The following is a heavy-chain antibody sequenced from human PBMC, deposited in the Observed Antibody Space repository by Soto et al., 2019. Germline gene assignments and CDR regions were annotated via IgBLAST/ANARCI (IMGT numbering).Heavy chain of an antibody. Sequence: EVQLLESGGGLVQPGGSLRLSCAASGFTFSSYAMSWVRQAPGKGLEWVSAISGSGGSTYYADSVKGRFTISRDNSKNTLYLQMNSLRAEDTAVYYRAKGDWDPTYFDYWGQGTLVTVSS. J-gene: IGHJ4*02. V-gene: IGHV3-23*01. CDR2: ISGSGGST. D-gene: IGHD3-9*01. CDR1: GFTFSSYA. CDR3: AKGDWDPTYFDY.